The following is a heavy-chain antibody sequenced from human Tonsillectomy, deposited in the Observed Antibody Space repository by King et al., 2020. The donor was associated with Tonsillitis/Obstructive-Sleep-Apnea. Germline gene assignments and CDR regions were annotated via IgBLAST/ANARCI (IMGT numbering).Heavy chain of an antibody. CDR1: GGSISSSSYY. D-gene: IGHD3-3*01. CDR3: ARHPAFYTIFGVDVDY. J-gene: IGHJ4*02. Sequence: QLQESGPGLVKPSETLSLTCTVSGGSISSSSYYWGWIRQPPGKGLEWIGSIYYSGSTYYNPSLKSRVTISVDTSKNQFSLKLSSVTAADTAVYYCARHPAFYTIFGVDVDYWGQGTLVTVSS. CDR2: IYYSGST. V-gene: IGHV4-39*01.